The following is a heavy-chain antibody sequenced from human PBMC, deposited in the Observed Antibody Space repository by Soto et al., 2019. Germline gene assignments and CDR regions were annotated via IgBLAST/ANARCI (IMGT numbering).Heavy chain of an antibody. Sequence: QVQLVQSGAEVKKPGSSVNGSCKASGGTLRSYAISWVLQAHGQMLEWMGGIIPIFGTANYAQKLQGRVTISADESTRSAYMALSSRRSSDTPVYYCAPNVPAAGSYYGLDVWAQGPKVTVAS. CDR2: IIPIFGTA. V-gene: IGHV1-69*12. D-gene: IGHD2-2*01. J-gene: IGHJ6*01. CDR1: GGTLRSYA. CDR3: APNVPAAGSYYGLDV.